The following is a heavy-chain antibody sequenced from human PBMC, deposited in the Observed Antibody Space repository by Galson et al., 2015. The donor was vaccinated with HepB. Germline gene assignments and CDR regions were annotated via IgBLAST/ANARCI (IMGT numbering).Heavy chain of an antibody. J-gene: IGHJ5*02. CDR1: GGSISSSSYY. CDR2: IYYSGST. V-gene: IGHV4-39*01. CDR3: ARLRITMVRGAVNWFDP. Sequence: LSLTCTVSGGSISSSSYYWGWIRQPPGKGLEWIGSIYYSGSTYYNPSLKSRVTISVDTSKNQFSLKLSSVTAADTAVYYCARLRITMVRGAVNWFDPWGQGTLVTVSS. D-gene: IGHD3-10*01.